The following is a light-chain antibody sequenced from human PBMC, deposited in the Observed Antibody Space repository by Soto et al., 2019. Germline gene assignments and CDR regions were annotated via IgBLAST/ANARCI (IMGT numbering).Light chain of an antibody. Sequence: EIVLTQSPGTLSLSPGERATLSCRASQSVSSSYLAWYQQKPGQAPRLLIYDASSRATGIPDRFSGGGSGTEFTLTISSLQSEDFAVYYCQQYNNWPPITFGQGTRLEIK. CDR1: QSVSSSY. CDR3: QQYNNWPPIT. J-gene: IGKJ5*01. V-gene: IGKV3-20*01. CDR2: DAS.